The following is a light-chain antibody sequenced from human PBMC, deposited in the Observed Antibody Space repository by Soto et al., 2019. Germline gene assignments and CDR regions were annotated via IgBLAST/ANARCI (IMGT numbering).Light chain of an antibody. CDR1: QSINTF. CDR3: QQSSSTAYT. J-gene: IGKJ2*01. CDR2: AAS. Sequence: DIQMTQSPSSLSTSVGDRVTITCRASQSINTFLNWYQQKPGKAPKLLIYAASNLQSGVPSRFSGSGSGTDFTLTIRSLQPDDVASYYCQQSSSTAYTFGQGTTLEIK. V-gene: IGKV1-39*01.